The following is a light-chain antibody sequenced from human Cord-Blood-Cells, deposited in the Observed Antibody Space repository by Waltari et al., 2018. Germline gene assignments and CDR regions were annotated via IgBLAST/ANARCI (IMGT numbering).Light chain of an antibody. V-gene: IGLV2-8*01. CDR1: SSYVIGSTY. CDR3: SSYAGSNNFDVV. Sequence: ALTQPPSAAGSPGHSFTLSCTAPSSYVIGSTYDPSSQQHPGKAPKLLIYEVSKRPSGVPDRFSGSKSGNTASLTVSGLQAEDEADYYCSSYAGSNNFDVVFGGGTKLTVL. CDR2: EVS. J-gene: IGLJ2*01.